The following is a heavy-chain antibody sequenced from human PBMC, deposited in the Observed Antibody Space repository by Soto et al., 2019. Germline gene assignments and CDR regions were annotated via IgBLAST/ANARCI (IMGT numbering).Heavy chain of an antibody. CDR2: ISATGTT. J-gene: IGHJ3*02. CDR3: ARDQSGAADI. D-gene: IGHD7-27*01. V-gene: IGHV4-4*07. CDR1: GDSISRYY. Sequence: QVQLQESGPRLVEPSETLSLTCTVSGDSISRYYWSWIRQSAGKGLEWIGRISATGTTYYISSLKSRITLSVDTSKNQFSLNLKFVTAADTAVYFCARDQSGAADIWGQGTIVTVS.